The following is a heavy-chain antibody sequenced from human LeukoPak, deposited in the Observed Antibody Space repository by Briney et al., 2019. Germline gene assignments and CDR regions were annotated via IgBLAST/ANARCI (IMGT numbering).Heavy chain of an antibody. CDR2: TYYRSKWYN. D-gene: IGHD6-19*01. V-gene: IGHV6-1*01. Sequence: SQTLSLTCAISGGSVSSNSAAWNRIRQSPSRGLEWLGRTYYRSKWYNDYAVSVKSRITINPDTSKNQFSLQLNSVTPEDTAVYYCARGIAVAGTGGWFDPWGQGTLVTVSS. CDR1: GGSVSSNSAA. CDR3: ARGIAVAGTGGWFDP. J-gene: IGHJ5*02.